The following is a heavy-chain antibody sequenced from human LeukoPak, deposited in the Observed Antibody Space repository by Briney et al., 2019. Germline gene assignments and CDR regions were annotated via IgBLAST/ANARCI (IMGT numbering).Heavy chain of an antibody. Sequence: SETLSLTGAVYGGSFSGYYWSWIRQPPGEGLEWIGEINHSGSTNYNPSLKSRVTISVDTSKNQFSLKLSSVTAADTAVYYCARDERYCSSTSCYGGVPNFYYYYGMDVWGQGTTVTVSS. CDR2: INHSGST. CDR3: ARDERYCSSTSCYGGVPNFYYYYGMDV. V-gene: IGHV4-34*01. D-gene: IGHD2-2*01. J-gene: IGHJ6*02. CDR1: GGSFSGYY.